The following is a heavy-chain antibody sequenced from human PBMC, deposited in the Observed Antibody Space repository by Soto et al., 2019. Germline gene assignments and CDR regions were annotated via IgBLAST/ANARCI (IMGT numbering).Heavy chain of an antibody. CDR3: AKGGSFFRHSIGYFDY. Sequence: ASVKVSSKASRFPFTGHYTHLVRQAPGQGLEWMGWINPNSGGTRYAPKFQGRATMTRDTSITTAYMELSRLSSDDTAVYYCAKGGSFFRHSIGYFDYWGRGTMVTVSS. CDR2: INPNSGGT. V-gene: IGHV1-2*02. D-gene: IGHD1-1*01. J-gene: IGHJ4*02. CDR1: RFPFTGHY.